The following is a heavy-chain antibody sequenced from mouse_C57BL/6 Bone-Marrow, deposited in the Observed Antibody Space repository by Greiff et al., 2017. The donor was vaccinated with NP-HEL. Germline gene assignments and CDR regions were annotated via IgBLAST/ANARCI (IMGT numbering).Heavy chain of an antibody. CDR1: GYTFTSYW. CDR3: ARTLYLDY. D-gene: IGHD2-3*01. J-gene: IGHJ2*01. CDR2: IHTNSGCT. V-gene: IGHV1-64*01. Sequence: QVQLQQPGAELVKPGASVKLSCKASGYTFTSYWMHWVKQRPGQGLEWIGRIHTNSGCTNYNEKVKSKSTLTVYKSSSSAYMPLLILTSEDSAVYYCARTLYLDYWGQGTTLTVSS.